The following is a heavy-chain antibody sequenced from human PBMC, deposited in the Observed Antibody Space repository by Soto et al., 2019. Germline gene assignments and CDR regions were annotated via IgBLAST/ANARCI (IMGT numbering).Heavy chain of an antibody. J-gene: IGHJ5*02. CDR1: GYTLTELS. CDR2: FDPEDGET. D-gene: IGHD3-3*01. CDR3: ANPRGFWSGYYHPAAVAGGFDP. V-gene: IGHV1-24*01. Sequence: ASVKVSCKVSGYTLTELSMHWVRQAPGKGLEWMGGFDPEDGETIYAQKFQGRVTMTEDTSTDTAYMELSSLRSEDTAVYYCANPRGFWSGYYHPAAVAGGFDPWGQGTLVTVSS.